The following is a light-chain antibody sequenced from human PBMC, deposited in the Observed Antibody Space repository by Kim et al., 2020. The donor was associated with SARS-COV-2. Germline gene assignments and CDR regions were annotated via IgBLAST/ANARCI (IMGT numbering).Light chain of an antibody. Sequence: SPGERATLSCRASQSVTSSNLAWYQQKPGQAPRLLISGASSRATGIPDRVSGSGSGTDFTLTISRLEPEDLAVYYCHQYDSFPRTFGPGTKVDIK. CDR1: QSVTSSN. CDR2: GAS. J-gene: IGKJ3*01. V-gene: IGKV3-20*01. CDR3: HQYDSFPRT.